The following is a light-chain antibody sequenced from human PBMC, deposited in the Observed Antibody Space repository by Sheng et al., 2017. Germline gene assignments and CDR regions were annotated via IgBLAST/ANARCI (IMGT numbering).Light chain of an antibody. V-gene: IGLV2-8*01. Sequence: QSALTQPPSASGSPGQSVTISCTGTSSDVGFYDYVSWYQQYPDKAPKLIIFEVSQRPSGVPDRFSGSKSGNTASLTVSGLRAEDEAHYHCSSFAGNNNVTRVIFGGGTKLTVL. CDR1: SSDVGFYDY. J-gene: IGLJ2*01. CDR3: SSFAGNNNVTRVI. CDR2: EVS.